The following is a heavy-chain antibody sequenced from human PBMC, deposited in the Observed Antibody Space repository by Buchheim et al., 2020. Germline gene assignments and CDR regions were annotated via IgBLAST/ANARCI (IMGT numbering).Heavy chain of an antibody. V-gene: IGHV3-7*01. CDR3: ARVGLSNGDLYFYYGLDV. CDR2: IKQDGSEK. D-gene: IGHD4-17*01. J-gene: IGHJ6*02. Sequence: EVQLVESGGGLVQPGGSLRLSCAASGFTFSVYWMNWVRQAPGKGLEWVANIKQDGSEKYYVDSVKGRFTISRDNAKNSLYFQMNSLRAADTAVYYCARVGLSNGDLYFYYGLDVWGQGTT. CDR1: GFTFSVYW.